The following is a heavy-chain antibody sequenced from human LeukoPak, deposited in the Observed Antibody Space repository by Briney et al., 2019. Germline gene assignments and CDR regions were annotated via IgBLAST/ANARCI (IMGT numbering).Heavy chain of an antibody. V-gene: IGHV1-18*01. CDR2: ISAYNGNT. J-gene: IGHJ4*02. Sequence: ASVKVSCKASGYTFTSYGISWVRQAPGQGLEWMGWISAYNGNTNYAQKLQGRVTMTTDTSTSTAYMELRSLRSDDTAVYYCARGTTMIVGGYYFDYWGQGTLVTVSS. CDR1: GYTFTSYG. CDR3: ARGTTMIVGGYYFDY. D-gene: IGHD3-22*01.